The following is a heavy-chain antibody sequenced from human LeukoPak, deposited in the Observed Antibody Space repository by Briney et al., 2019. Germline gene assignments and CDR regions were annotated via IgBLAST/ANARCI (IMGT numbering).Heavy chain of an antibody. V-gene: IGHV3-30*02. Sequence: GGSLGLSCAASGFTFSSYGVHWVRQAPGKGLEWVAFIRYDGTNKYYADSVKGRFTISRDNSKNTLYLQMNSLRAEDTAVYYCAKDFTMVRGVMRLSMDVWGKGTTVTISS. J-gene: IGHJ6*03. CDR1: GFTFSSYG. CDR2: IRYDGTNK. CDR3: AKDFTMVRGVMRLSMDV. D-gene: IGHD3-10*01.